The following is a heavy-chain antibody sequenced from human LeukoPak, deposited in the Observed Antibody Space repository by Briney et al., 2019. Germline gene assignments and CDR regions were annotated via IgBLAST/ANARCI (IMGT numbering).Heavy chain of an antibody. V-gene: IGHV3-7*03. J-gene: IGHJ4*02. CDR1: GFSFSGYW. CDR2: IKEDGSEK. D-gene: IGHD2/OR15-2a*01. Sequence: AGGSLRFSCAASGFSFSGYWMTWVRQAPGKGLEWVANIKEDGSEKYYADFVKGRFTISRDNAKNSLDLQMNSLRAEDTAVYYCARRGSTDYWGQGTLVTVSS. CDR3: ARRGSTDY.